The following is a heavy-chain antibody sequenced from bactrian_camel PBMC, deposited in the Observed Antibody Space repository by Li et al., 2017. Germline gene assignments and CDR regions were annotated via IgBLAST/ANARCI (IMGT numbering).Heavy chain of an antibody. Sequence: DVQLVESGGGSVQAGGSLKLSCVVSGYEYCIFGMRWHRQAPGKEREVVSTISRAGTTTYADSVKGRFSVSQDSSKHTLYLQMNSLKSDDTAMYYCECRGQRDDYWGQWTQVTVS. CDR1: GYEYCIFG. J-gene: IGHJ4*01. CDR2: ISRAGTT. V-gene: IGHV3S67*01. CDR3: ECRGQRDDY.